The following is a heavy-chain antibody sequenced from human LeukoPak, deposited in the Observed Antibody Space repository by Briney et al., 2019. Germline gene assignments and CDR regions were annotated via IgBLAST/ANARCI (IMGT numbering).Heavy chain of an antibody. CDR2: ISGSGGST. CDR3: ARSYGDYVIALGY. J-gene: IGHJ4*02. V-gene: IGHV3-23*01. D-gene: IGHD4-17*01. CDR1: GFTFSSYA. Sequence: GGSLRLSCAASGFTFSSYAMSWVRQAPGKGLEWVSAISGSGGSTYYADSVKGRFTISRDNSKNTLYLQMNSLRAEDTAVYYCARSYGDYVIALGYWGQGTLVTVSS.